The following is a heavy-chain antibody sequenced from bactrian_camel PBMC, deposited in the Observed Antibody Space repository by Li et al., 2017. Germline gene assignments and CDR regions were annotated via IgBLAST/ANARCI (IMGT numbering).Heavy chain of an antibody. D-gene: IGHD1*01. CDR1: GFDFSIYD. CDR3: AADSWPRTSCVSGTWSAADFDY. V-gene: IGHV3S40*01. Sequence: VQLVESGGGLVQPGGSLRLSCAASGFDFSIYDMSWVRQAPGKGLEWVSGISSGGGGTDYAASVKGRFTITRDYDKDLVYLQMNNLKPEDTAVYYCAADSWPRTSCVSGTWSAADFDYWGQGTQVTVS. CDR2: ISSGGGGT. J-gene: IGHJ6*01.